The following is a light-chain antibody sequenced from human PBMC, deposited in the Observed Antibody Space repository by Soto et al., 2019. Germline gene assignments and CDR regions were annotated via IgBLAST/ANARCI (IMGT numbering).Light chain of an antibody. J-gene: IGLJ3*02. V-gene: IGLV1-40*01. CDR2: DNT. CDR1: SSNVGADYD. Sequence: QSVLTQPPSVSGAPGQRVTISCTGSSSNVGADYDVHWYQQHPGTAPKLLIYDNTNRPSGVPDRFSGSRSGTSASLAITGLQAEDEADYYCQSYDSSLSAGVFGGGTKLTVL. CDR3: QSYDSSLSAGV.